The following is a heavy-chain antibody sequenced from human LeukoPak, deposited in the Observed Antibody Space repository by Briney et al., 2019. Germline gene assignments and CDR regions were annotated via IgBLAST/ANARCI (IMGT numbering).Heavy chain of an antibody. CDR2: IWSDGSNK. CDR1: GFTFSSYS. V-gene: IGHV3-33*08. Sequence: GGSLRLSCAASGFTFSSYSMNWVRQAPGKGLEWVAVIWSDGSNKYYADSVQGRFTISRDDSKNTLYLQMNSLRAEDTAVYYCARDEVGTPVTTSYFQHWGQGTLVTVSS. J-gene: IGHJ1*01. D-gene: IGHD4-17*01. CDR3: ARDEVGTPVTTSYFQH.